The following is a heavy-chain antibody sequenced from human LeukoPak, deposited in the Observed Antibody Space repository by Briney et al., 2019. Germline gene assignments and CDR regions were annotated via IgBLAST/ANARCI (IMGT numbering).Heavy chain of an antibody. V-gene: IGHV1-69*13. J-gene: IGHJ6*02. Sequence: SVKVSCKASVGTFSSYAISWVRQAPGQGLEWMGGIIPIFCTANYAQKFQGRVTITADESTSTAYMGLSSLRSEDTAVYSCARVSLGNEPGSPQNYSYYGMDVWGQGTTVTVSS. CDR2: IIPIFCTA. CDR3: ARVSLGNEPGSPQNYSYYGMDV. CDR1: VGTFSSYA.